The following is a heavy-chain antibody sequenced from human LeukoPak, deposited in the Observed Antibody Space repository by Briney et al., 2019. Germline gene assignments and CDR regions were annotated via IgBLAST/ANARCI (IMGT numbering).Heavy chain of an antibody. J-gene: IGHJ4*02. CDR1: GFTFSDSY. CDR3: ARGSNYCSSISCHMSD. Sequence: SGGSLRLSCAASGFTFSDSYMTWIRQAPGKGLEWVSYISNSGSSIYYADSVKGRFTISRDNAKNSLYLQMNSLRAEDTAVYYCARGSNYCSSISCHMSDWGQGTLVTVSS. V-gene: IGHV3-11*04. D-gene: IGHD2-2*02. CDR2: ISNSGSSI.